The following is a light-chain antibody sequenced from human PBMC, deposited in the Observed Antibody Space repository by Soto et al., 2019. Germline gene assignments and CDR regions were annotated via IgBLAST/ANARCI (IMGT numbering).Light chain of an antibody. V-gene: IGKV1-33*01. J-gene: IGKJ4*01. Sequence: DIQMTQSLSSLSASVGDRVTITCQANQDINNSLNWYQQRPGEAPKLLIYDASILEAGVPSRFSGSRFGTTFTLTICSLQPEDFATYYCQQFDNLPLTFGGGTKVELK. CDR2: DAS. CDR3: QQFDNLPLT. CDR1: QDINNS.